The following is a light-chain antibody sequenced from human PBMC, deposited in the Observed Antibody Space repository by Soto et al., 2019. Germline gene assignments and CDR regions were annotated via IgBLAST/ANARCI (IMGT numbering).Light chain of an antibody. CDR3: SSYTTTSTVV. J-gene: IGLJ2*01. CDR2: EVT. V-gene: IGLV2-14*01. CDR1: SSDIGGHNY. Sequence: QSALTQPASVSGSPGQSIPVSCTGTSSDIGGHNYVSWSQQHPGKVPKLIIYEVTNRPSGVSNRFSGSKSCNTASLTVSGLQAEDEADYYCSSYTTTSTVVFGGGTKLTVL.